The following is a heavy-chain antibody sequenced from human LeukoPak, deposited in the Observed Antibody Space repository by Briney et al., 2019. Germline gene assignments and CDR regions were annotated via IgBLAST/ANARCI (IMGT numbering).Heavy chain of an antibody. CDR2: IYYSGST. CDR1: GGSISSSSYY. D-gene: IGHD3-3*01. V-gene: IGHV4-39*07. Sequence: SETLSLTCTVSGGSISSSSYYWGWIRQPPGKGLEWIGSIYYSGSTYYNPSLKSRVTISVDTSKNQFSLKLSSVTAADTAVYYCARVSRDDFWSGYYKSYYYYMDVWGKGTTVTVSS. J-gene: IGHJ6*03. CDR3: ARVSRDDFWSGYYKSYYYYMDV.